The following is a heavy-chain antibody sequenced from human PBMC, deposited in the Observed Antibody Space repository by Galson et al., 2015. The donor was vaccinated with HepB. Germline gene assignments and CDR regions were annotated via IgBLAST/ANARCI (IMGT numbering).Heavy chain of an antibody. CDR1: GFTFSSYG. Sequence: SLRLSCAASGFTFSSYGMHWVRQAPGKGLEWVAVTWYDGSNKYYADSVKGRFTISRDNSKNTLYLQMNSLRAEDTAVYYCARESEGKLERGPDYWGQGTLVTVSS. D-gene: IGHD1-1*01. V-gene: IGHV3-33*01. CDR3: ARESEGKLERGPDY. J-gene: IGHJ4*02. CDR2: TWYDGSNK.